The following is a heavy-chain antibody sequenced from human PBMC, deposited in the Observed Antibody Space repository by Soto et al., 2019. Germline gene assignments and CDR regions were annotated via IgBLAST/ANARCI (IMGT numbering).Heavy chain of an antibody. Sequence: GGSLRLSCAASGFTFNNAWMNWVRQAPGKGLEWVGRIRPRSDGGTTDYAAPVKGRFAISRDDSKDMVYLQMDSLKSEDTALYYCTTYTLSPSWGQGTLVTVSS. CDR2: IRPRSDGGTT. V-gene: IGHV3-15*07. CDR3: TTYTLSPS. CDR1: GFTFNNAW. D-gene: IGHD2-2*02. J-gene: IGHJ4*02.